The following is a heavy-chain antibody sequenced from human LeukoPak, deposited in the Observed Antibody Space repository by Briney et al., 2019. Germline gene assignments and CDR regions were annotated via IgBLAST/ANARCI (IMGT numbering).Heavy chain of an antibody. CDR2: MNPNSGNT. D-gene: IGHD3/OR15-3a*01. CDR3: ARGVEIWTGSNWFDP. CDR1: GYTFTSYD. Sequence: VASVRVSCKASGYTFTSYDINWVRQATGQGLEWMGWMNPNSGNTGYAQKVQGRVTMTRSTSISTAYMELSSLRSEDTAVYYCARGVEIWTGSNWFDPWGQGTLVTVSS. V-gene: IGHV1-8*01. J-gene: IGHJ5*02.